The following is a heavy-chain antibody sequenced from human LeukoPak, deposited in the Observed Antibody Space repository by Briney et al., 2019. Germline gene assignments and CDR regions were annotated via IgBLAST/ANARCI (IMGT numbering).Heavy chain of an antibody. CDR2: IYYSGST. CDR1: GGSISSYY. J-gene: IGHJ4*02. Sequence: PSETLSLTCTVSGGSISSYYWSWLRQPPGKGLEWIGYIYYSGSTNYNPSLKSRVTISVDTSKNQFSLKLSSVTAADTAVYYCARHARLSGYDSPPYFDYWGQGTLVTVSS. CDR3: ARHARLSGYDSPPYFDY. V-gene: IGHV4-59*08. D-gene: IGHD5-12*01.